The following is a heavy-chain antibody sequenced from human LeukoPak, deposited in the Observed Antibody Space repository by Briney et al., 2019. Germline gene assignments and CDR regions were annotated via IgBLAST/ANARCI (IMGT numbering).Heavy chain of an antibody. Sequence: SETLSLTCTVSGGSISSYYWSWIRQPPGKGLEWIGYIYYSGSTNYNPSLKSRVTISVDTSKNQFSLKLSSVTAADTAVYYCARVKRYGSGSYPVDYWGQGTLVTVSS. J-gene: IGHJ4*02. D-gene: IGHD3-10*01. V-gene: IGHV4-59*01. CDR3: ARVKRYGSGSYPVDY. CDR1: GGSISSYY. CDR2: IYYSGST.